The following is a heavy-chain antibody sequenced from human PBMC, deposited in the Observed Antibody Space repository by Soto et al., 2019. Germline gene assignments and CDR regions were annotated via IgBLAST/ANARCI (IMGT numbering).Heavy chain of an antibody. CDR3: VRFSIHGSNLYYFDN. J-gene: IGHJ4*02. V-gene: IGHV4-30-2*01. CDR1: GGSISSGGFS. D-gene: IGHD1-1*01. Sequence: TLSLTCAVSGGSISSGGFSWSWVRQPPGKGLEWIGYIYHSGTTYYNPSLKSRVTISIDRSKNQFSMKLNYVTAAATAVYYCVRFSIHGSNLYYFDNWGQGTLVTVSS. CDR2: IYHSGTT.